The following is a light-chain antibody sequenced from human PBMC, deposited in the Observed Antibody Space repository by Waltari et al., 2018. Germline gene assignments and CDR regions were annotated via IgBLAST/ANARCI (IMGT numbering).Light chain of an antibody. CDR1: QNISSY. V-gene: IGKV1-39*01. Sequence: DIQMTQSPSSLSASVVDRVTITCRASQNISSYLNWYQQKPGKAPKLLIYAASSLQSGVPSRFSGSGSGTDFTLTISSLQPEDFATYYCQQSYSTLRTFGGGTKVEIK. CDR3: QQSYSTLRT. CDR2: AAS. J-gene: IGKJ4*01.